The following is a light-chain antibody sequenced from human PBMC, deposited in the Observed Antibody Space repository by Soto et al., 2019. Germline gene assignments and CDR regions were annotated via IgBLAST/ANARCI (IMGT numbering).Light chain of an antibody. CDR1: SSNIGAGYD. J-gene: IGLJ2*01. V-gene: IGLV1-40*01. CDR3: QSYDSSLAVV. Sequence: QPVLTQPPSVSGAPGQRVTISCTGRSSNIGAGYDVHWYQQLPGTAPKLLIYGNSNRPSGVPDRFSGSKSGTSASLAITGRQAEYEADYYCQSYDSSLAVVFGGGTKLTVL. CDR2: GNS.